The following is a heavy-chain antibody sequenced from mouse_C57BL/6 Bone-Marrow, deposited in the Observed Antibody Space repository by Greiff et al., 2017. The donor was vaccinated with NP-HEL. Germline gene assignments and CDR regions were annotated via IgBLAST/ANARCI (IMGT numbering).Heavy chain of an antibody. J-gene: IGHJ1*03. CDR1: GYAFTNYL. Sequence: VQLVESGAELVRPGTSVKVSCKASGYAFTNYLIEWVKQRPGQGLEWIGVINPGSGGTNYNEKFKGKATLTADKSSSTAYMQLSSLTSEDSAVYFCARRGYYGSSPWYFDVWGTGTTVTVSS. CDR3: ARRGYYGSSPWYFDV. CDR2: INPGSGGT. D-gene: IGHD1-1*01. V-gene: IGHV1-54*01.